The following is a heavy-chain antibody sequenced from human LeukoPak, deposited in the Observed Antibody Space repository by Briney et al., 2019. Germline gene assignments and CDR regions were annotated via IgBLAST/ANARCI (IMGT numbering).Heavy chain of an antibody. J-gene: IGHJ4*02. V-gene: IGHV4-38-2*01. CDR2: IYHSGST. D-gene: IGHD3-10*01. CDR3: ARVGGRYFDY. Sequence: SETLSLTCAVSGYSLSSGYYWGWIRQPPGQGLEWIGSIYHSGSTYYNPSLKSRVTISVDTSKNQFSLKLSSVTAADTAVYYCARVGGRYFDYWGQGTLVTVSS. CDR1: GYSLSSGYY.